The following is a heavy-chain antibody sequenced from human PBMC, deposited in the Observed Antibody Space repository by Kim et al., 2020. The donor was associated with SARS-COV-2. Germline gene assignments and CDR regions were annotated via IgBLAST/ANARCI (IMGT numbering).Heavy chain of an antibody. D-gene: IGHD6-6*01. V-gene: IGHV7-4-1*02. CDR3: ARDASSSSLLQFDY. J-gene: IGHJ4*02. Sequence: AQGVPGRFVFSLDTSVSTAYLQISSLKAEDTAVYYCARDASSSSLLQFDYWGQGTLVTVSS.